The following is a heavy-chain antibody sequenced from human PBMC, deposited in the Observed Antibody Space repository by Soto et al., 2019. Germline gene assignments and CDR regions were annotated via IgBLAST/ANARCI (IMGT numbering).Heavy chain of an antibody. J-gene: IGHJ3*02. V-gene: IGHV1-18*01. CDR3: ARGFNWNYSDEAFDI. CDR1: GYTFTSYD. Sequence: ASVKVSCKASGYTFTSYDISWVRQAPGQGLERMGWISAYNGNINHAQKVQGRVTMTTDTSTSTAYMELRSLRSDDTAVYYCARGFNWNYSDEAFDIWGQGTMVTVSS. D-gene: IGHD1-7*01. CDR2: ISAYNGNI.